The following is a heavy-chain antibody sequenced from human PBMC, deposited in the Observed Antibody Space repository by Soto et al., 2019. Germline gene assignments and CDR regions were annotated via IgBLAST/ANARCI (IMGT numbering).Heavy chain of an antibody. CDR3: ARTWESDDYYYYYMDV. CDR1: GFTFSSYA. CDR2: ISSNGGST. D-gene: IGHD3-16*01. V-gene: IGHV3-64*01. J-gene: IGHJ6*03. Sequence: GGSLRFSCAASGFTFSSYAMHWVRQAPGKGLEYVSAISSNGGSTYYANSVKGRFTISRDNSKNTLYLQMGSLRAEDMAVYYCARTWESDDYYYYYMDVWGKGTTVTVSS.